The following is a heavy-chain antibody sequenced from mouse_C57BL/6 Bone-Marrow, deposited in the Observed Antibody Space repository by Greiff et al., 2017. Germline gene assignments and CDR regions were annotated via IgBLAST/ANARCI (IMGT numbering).Heavy chain of an antibody. CDR1: GFTFSDYG. V-gene: IGHV5-17*01. D-gene: IGHD1-1*01. CDR2: ISSGSSTI. CDR3: ARTITTVVAPFDY. J-gene: IGHJ2*01. Sequence: DVKLVESGGGLVKPGGSLKLSCAASGFTFSDYGMHWVRQAPEKGLEWVAYISSGSSTIYYADTVKGRFTISRDNAKNTLFLQMTSLRSEDTAMYYCARTITTVVAPFDYWGQGTTLTVSS.